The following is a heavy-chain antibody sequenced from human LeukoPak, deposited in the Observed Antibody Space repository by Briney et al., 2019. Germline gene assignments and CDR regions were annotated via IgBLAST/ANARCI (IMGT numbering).Heavy chain of an antibody. D-gene: IGHD3-10*01. CDR2: IYTSGST. J-gene: IGHJ6*02. Sequence: PSQTLSLTCTVSGGSISSGSYYWSWIRQPAGKGLEWIGRIYTSGSTNYNPSLKSRVTISVDTSKNQFSLKLTSVTAADTAVYYCARDRRAMVRGNYGMDVWGQGTTVTVSS. CDR3: ARDRRAMVRGNYGMDV. CDR1: GGSISSGSYY. V-gene: IGHV4-61*02.